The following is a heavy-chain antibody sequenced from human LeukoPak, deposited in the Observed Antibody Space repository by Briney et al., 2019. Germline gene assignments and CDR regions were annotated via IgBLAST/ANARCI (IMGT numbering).Heavy chain of an antibody. CDR3: AYNRNFALDN. V-gene: IGHV4/OR15-8*01. J-gene: IGHJ4*01. D-gene: IGHD1-14*01. CDR2: VYHSGGA. CDR1: GASIASRSW. Sequence: SEILSLTCAVSGASIASRSWWSWVRQPPGKGLEWIGEVYHSGGANYKPSLKSRVTISVDTSRNHFSLKLTSVTAADTAVYFCAYNRNFALDNWGQGTLVTVSS.